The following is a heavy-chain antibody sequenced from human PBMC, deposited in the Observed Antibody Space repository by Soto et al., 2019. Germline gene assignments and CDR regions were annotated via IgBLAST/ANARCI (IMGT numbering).Heavy chain of an antibody. Sequence: GCSLRLSCAAFGDKISSSSMNWVRQAPGRGLEWVAYISDSGSNTLYADSVKGRFTVSRDTAKNSLYLQMSGLRDEDRAVYYCAKPGYLEQWLVRGYFDYWGQGTTVTVSS. V-gene: IGHV3-48*02. J-gene: IGHJ4*03. CDR2: ISDSGSNT. D-gene: IGHD6-19*01. CDR1: GDKISSSS. CDR3: AKPGYLEQWLVRGYFDY.